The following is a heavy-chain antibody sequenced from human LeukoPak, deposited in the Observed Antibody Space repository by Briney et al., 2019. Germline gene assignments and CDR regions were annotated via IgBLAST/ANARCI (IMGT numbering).Heavy chain of an antibody. V-gene: IGHV4-31*03. CDR1: GDSISNGFYY. J-gene: IGHJ6*02. CDR3: ARITIVVVVAAKKANYYYYYGMDV. Sequence: PSQTLSLTCTVSGDSISNGFYYWSWIRQHPGKGLEWIGYIYYSGSTYYNPSLKSRVNISVDTSKNQFSLKLSSVTAADTAVYYCARITIVVVVAAKKANYYYYYGMDVWGQGTTVTVSS. CDR2: IYYSGST. D-gene: IGHD2-15*01.